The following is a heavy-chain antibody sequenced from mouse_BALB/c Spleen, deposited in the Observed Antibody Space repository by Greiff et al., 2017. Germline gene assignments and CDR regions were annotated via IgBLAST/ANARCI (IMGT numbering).Heavy chain of an antibody. Sequence: EVQGVESGGGLVKPGGSLKLSCAASGFTFSSYAMSWVRQTPEKRLEWVATISSGGSYTYYPDSVKGRFTISRDNAKNTLFLQMTSLRSEDTAMYYCARYGLGNYFDYWGQGTTLTVSS. V-gene: IGHV5-9-3*01. CDR3: ARYGLGNYFDY. CDR1: GFTFSSYA. J-gene: IGHJ2*01. D-gene: IGHD4-1*01. CDR2: ISSGGSYT.